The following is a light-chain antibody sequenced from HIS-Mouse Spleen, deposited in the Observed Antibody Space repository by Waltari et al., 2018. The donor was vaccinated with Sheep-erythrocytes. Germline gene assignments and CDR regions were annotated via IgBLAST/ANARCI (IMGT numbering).Light chain of an antibody. CDR3: SSYTSSSTYV. V-gene: IGLV2-14*01. J-gene: IGLJ1*01. Sequence: QSALTQPASVFGSPGQSITISCTGTSSDGAGYNYVSWYHQHPGKAPKLMIYEVSKRPSGVSNRFSGSKSGNTASLTISGLQAEDEADYYCSSYTSSSTYVFGTGTKVTVL. CDR2: EVS. CDR1: SSDGAGYNY.